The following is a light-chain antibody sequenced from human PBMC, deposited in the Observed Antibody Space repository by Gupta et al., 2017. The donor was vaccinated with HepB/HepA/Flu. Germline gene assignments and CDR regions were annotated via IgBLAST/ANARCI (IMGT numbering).Light chain of an antibody. Sequence: SPELTPPPSVSVSPGHTARITCSGDVLPNQYAYWYQQKPGQAPVLIVYKDTERPPGTPERFSGSSSGATVTLTISGVQAEDEADYYCQSADSSGTFYVFGTGTKVSIL. V-gene: IGLV3-25*03. CDR3: QSADSSGTFYV. CDR1: VLPNQY. CDR2: KDT. J-gene: IGLJ1*01.